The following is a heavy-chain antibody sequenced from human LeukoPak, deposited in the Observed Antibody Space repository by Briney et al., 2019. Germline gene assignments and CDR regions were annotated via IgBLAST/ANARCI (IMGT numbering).Heavy chain of an antibody. CDR2: ISGSGGST. D-gene: IGHD1-1*01. Sequence: GGSLRLSCAASGFTFSSYAMSWVRQAPGKGLEWVSAISGSGGSTYYADSVKGRFTISRDNSKNTLYPQMNSLRAEDTAVYYCAKDHEWNVLTLHDYWGQGTLVTVSS. J-gene: IGHJ4*02. CDR1: GFTFSSYA. CDR3: AKDHEWNVLTLHDY. V-gene: IGHV3-23*01.